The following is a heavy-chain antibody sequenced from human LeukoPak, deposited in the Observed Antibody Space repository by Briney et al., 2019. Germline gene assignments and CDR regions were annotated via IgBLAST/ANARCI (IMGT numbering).Heavy chain of an antibody. V-gene: IGHV1-18*01. D-gene: IGHD4-17*01. CDR1: GYTFTSYG. CDR3: ARSDYGDYVAGEYFQH. J-gene: IGHJ1*01. Sequence: GASVKVSCKASGYTFTSYGISWVRQAPGQGLEWMGWISAYNGNTNYAQKLQGRVTMTTDTSTSTAYMELRSLRSDDTAVCYCARSDYGDYVAGEYFQHWGQGTLVTVSS. CDR2: ISAYNGNT.